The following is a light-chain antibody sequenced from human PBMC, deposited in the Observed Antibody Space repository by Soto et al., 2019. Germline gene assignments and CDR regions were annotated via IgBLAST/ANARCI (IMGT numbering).Light chain of an antibody. CDR3: QKYNSAPYT. J-gene: IGKJ2*01. CDR1: QSISSSY. Sequence: EIVLTQSPGTLSLSPGERATLSCRASQSISSSYLAWYQQKPGQAPRLLIYAASSRATGIPDRFSGSGSGTDFTLTISRLEPEDVATYYCQKYNSAPYTFGQGTKLEIK. V-gene: IGKV3-20*01. CDR2: AAS.